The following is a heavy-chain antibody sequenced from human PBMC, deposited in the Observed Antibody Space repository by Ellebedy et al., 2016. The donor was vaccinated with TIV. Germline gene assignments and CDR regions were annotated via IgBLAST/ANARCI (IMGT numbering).Heavy chain of an antibody. CDR2: IIPLFGKA. CDR1: GGTFSSYA. J-gene: IGHJ2*01. CDR3: ARDSGANFLGLTFGL. Sequence: AASVKVSCKASGGTFSSYAISWVRQAPGQGLEWMGGIIPLFGKANYAQKFQGRVTITADESTSTAYMELSSLRAEDTAVYYCARDSGANFLGLTFGLWGRGTLVTVSS. D-gene: IGHD4/OR15-4a*01. V-gene: IGHV1-69*13.